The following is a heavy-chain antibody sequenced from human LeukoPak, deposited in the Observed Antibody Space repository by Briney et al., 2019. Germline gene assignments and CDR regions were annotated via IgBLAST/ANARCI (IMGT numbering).Heavy chain of an antibody. D-gene: IGHD6-19*01. CDR3: AKVRGTYSSGYFFDY. V-gene: IGHV3-9*01. CDR1: GFTFDNYA. J-gene: IGHJ4*02. Sequence: GGSLRLSCAASGFTFDNYAMHWVRQAPGKGLEWLSIISWNSGYIGYADSVKGRFTISRDNAKKSLDLQMNSLRAQDTAFYYCAKVRGTYSSGYFFDYWGQGTLVTVSS. CDR2: ISWNSGYI.